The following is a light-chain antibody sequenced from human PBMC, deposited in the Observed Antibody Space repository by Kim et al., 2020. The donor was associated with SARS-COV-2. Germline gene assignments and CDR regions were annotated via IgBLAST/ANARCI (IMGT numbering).Light chain of an antibody. Sequence: RVTITCTGSSSNIGAGYDVLWYQQLPGTAPKLLSYGNSNRPSGVPDRFSGSKSGTSASLAITGLQAEDEAVYYFQSYDSSLSGWVFGGGTQLTVL. V-gene: IGLV1-40*01. CDR2: GNS. J-gene: IGLJ3*02. CDR3: QSYDSSLSGWV. CDR1: SSNIGAGYD.